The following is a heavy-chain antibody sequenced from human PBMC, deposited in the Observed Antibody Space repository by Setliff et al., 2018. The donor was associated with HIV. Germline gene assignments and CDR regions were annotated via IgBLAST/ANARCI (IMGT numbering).Heavy chain of an antibody. CDR3: AREPPRRRGTVAEDY. D-gene: IGHD1-26*01. CDR2: IIPIFGTA. J-gene: IGHJ4*02. Sequence: GASVKVSCKATGGIFKNYAISWVRQAPGQGLEWMGGIIPIFGTANYAQKFQGRVTITADESTSTAYMELSSLRSEDTALYYCAREPPRRRGTVAEDYWGQGTLVTVSS. CDR1: GGIFKNYA. V-gene: IGHV1-69*13.